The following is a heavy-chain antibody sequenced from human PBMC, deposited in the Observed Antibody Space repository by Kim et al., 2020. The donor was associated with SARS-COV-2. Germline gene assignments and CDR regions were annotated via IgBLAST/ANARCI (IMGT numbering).Heavy chain of an antibody. CDR3: ARTRTSRGRGYYDSSGYFDHSWFDP. Sequence: SVKVSCKASGGTFSSYAISWVRQAPGQGLGWMGWIIPILGIANYAQKFQGRVTITADKSTSTAYMELSSLRSEDTAVYYCARTRTSRGRGYYDSSGYFDHSWFDPWGQGTLVTVSS. CDR1: GGTFSSYA. J-gene: IGHJ5*02. V-gene: IGHV1-69*10. CDR2: IIPILGIA. D-gene: IGHD3-22*01.